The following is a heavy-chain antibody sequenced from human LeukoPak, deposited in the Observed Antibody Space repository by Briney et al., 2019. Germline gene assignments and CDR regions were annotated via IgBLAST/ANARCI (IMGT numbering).Heavy chain of an antibody. Sequence: ASVKVSCKASGYTFTSYDINWVRRATGQGLEWMGWMNPNSGNTGYAQKFQGRVTMTRNTSISTAYMELSSLRSEDTAVYYCARQSVLRFLEWSSTGFDPWGQGTLVTVSS. CDR3: ARQSVLRFLEWSSTGFDP. V-gene: IGHV1-8*01. D-gene: IGHD3-3*01. CDR2: MNPNSGNT. J-gene: IGHJ5*02. CDR1: GYTFTSYD.